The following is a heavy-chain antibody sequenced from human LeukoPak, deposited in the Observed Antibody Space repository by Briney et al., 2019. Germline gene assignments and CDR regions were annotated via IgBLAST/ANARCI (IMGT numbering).Heavy chain of an antibody. V-gene: IGHV4-59*01. CDR3: ARGPRGYSYGYLGY. CDR2: IYYSGST. J-gene: IGHJ4*02. D-gene: IGHD5-18*01. Sequence: SETLSLTCTVSGGSISSYYWSWIRQPPGKGLEWIGYIYYSGSTNYNPSLKSRVTISVDMSKNQFSLKLSSVTAADTAVYYCARGPRGYSYGYLGYWGQGTLVTVSS. CDR1: GGSISSYY.